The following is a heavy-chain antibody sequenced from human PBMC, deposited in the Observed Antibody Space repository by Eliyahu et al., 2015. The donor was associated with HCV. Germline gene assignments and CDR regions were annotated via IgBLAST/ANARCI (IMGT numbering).Heavy chain of an antibody. D-gene: IGHD3-22*01. J-gene: IGHJ4*02. Sequence: QVQLVESGGGLGKPGGSLRXXCATSGFXFGNYHXXWIRQAPGKGLEWLSYISSGSSYSNYADSVKGRFTTSRDNAKNLLFLQMNSLRVDDTAIYYCARDNSAFYPEHWGQGTRVIVSS. V-gene: IGHV3-11*06. CDR3: ARDNSAFYPEH. CDR2: ISSGSSYS. CDR1: GFXFGNYH.